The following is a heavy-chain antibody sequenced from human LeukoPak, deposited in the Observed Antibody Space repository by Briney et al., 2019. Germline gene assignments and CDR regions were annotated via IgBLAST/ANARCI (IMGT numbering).Heavy chain of an antibody. D-gene: IGHD5-12*01. CDR3: ARTVSGYYFNA. CDR1: GGSISSYY. CDR2: IYYSGST. V-gene: IGHV4-59*08. Sequence: SETLSLTCTVSGGSISSYYWSWIRQPPGKGLEWIGYIYYSGSTNYNPSLKSRVTISVDTSKNQFSLKLSSVTAADTAVYYCARTVSGYYFNAWGPGTLVTVSS. J-gene: IGHJ5*02.